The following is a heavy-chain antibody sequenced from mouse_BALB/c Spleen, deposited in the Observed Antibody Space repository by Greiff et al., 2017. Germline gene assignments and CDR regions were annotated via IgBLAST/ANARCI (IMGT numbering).Heavy chain of an antibody. CDR2: ISSGGST. D-gene: IGHD1-1*01. Sequence: EVMLVESGGGLVKPGGSLKLSCAASGFTFSSYAMSWVRQTPEKRLEWVASISSGGSTYYPDSVKGRFTISRDNTRNILYLQMSSLRSEDTAMYYCAREGFYYGSSYWYYFDYWGQGTTLTVSS. CDR1: GFTFSSYA. CDR3: AREGFYYGSSYWYYFDY. J-gene: IGHJ2*01. V-gene: IGHV5-6-5*01.